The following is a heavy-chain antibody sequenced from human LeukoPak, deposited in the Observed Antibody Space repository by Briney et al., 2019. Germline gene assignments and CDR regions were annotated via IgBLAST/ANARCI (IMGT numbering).Heavy chain of an antibody. CDR2: INHSGST. CDR1: GGSFSGYY. J-gene: IGHJ4*02. Sequence: SETLSLTCAVYGGSFSGYYWSWIRQPPGKGLEWIGEINHSGSTNYNPSLKSRVTISVDTSKNQFSLKLGSVTAADTAVYYCARGLTVTTTDYWGQGTLVTVSS. D-gene: IGHD4-17*01. CDR3: ARGLTVTTTDY. V-gene: IGHV4-34*01.